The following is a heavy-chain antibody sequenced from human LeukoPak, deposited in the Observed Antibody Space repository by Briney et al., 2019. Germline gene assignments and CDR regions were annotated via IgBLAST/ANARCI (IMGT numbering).Heavy chain of an antibody. Sequence: PSETLSLTCAVYGGSFSGYYWSWIRQPPGKGLEWIGEINHSGSTNYNPSLKSRVTISVDTSKNQLSLKLSSVTAADTAVYYCARDSSGWNYEDNYYYYYMDVWGNGTTVTVSS. J-gene: IGHJ6*03. CDR2: INHSGST. CDR3: ARDSSGWNYEDNYYYYYMDV. D-gene: IGHD6-19*01. CDR1: GGSFSGYY. V-gene: IGHV4-34*01.